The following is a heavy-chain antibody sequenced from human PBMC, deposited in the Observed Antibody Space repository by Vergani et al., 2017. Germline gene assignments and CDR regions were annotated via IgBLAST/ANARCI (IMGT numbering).Heavy chain of an antibody. V-gene: IGHV1-2*04. CDR1: GYTFTGYY. CDR3: ARALMVYDRKRGFDY. D-gene: IGHD2-8*01. Sequence: QVQLVQSGAEVKKPGASVKVSCKASGYTFTGYYMHWVRQAPGQGLEWMGWINPNSGGTNYAQKFQGWVTMTRDTSISTAYMELSRLRSDDTAVYYCARALMVYDRKRGFDYWGQGTLVTVSS. J-gene: IGHJ4*02. CDR2: INPNSGGT.